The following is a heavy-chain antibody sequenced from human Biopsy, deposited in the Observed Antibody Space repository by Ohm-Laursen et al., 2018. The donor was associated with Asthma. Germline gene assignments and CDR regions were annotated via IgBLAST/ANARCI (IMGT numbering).Heavy chain of an antibody. V-gene: IGHV1-69*13. CDR2: IMTVFGTT. CDR3: ARCQVGYSSGWSLLLKKIYYSGMDV. J-gene: IGHJ6*02. CDR1: GGTLSNFA. D-gene: IGHD6-19*01. Sequence: SVKVSCKAPGGTLSNFAISWVRQAPGQGLEWLGGIMTVFGTTNYAQKFQGRVTITADESTSAAYMEVTSLRSEDTAIYYCARCQVGYSSGWSLLLKKIYYSGMDVWGQGTAVTVSS.